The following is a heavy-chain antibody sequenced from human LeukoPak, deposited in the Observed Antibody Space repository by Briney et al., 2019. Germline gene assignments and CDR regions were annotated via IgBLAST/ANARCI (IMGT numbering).Heavy chain of an antibody. Sequence: GRSLRLSCAASGFTFSSYAMHWVRQAPGKGLGWVAVISYDGSNKYYADSVKGRFTISRDNSKNTLYLQMNSLRAEDTAVYYCARSTDTRDYYYYYGMDVWGQGTTVTVSS. J-gene: IGHJ6*02. CDR3: ARSTDTRDYYYYYGMDV. V-gene: IGHV3-30-3*01. CDR1: GFTFSSYA. CDR2: ISYDGSNK.